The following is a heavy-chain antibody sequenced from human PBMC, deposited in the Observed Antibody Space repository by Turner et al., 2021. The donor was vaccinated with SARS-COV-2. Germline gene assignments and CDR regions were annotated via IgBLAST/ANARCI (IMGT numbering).Heavy chain of an antibody. CDR1: GFTFSSYS. CDR3: ARWDNYYDSSGYYPDAFDI. D-gene: IGHD3-22*01. CDR2: ISSSSSDI. J-gene: IGHJ3*02. V-gene: IGHV3-21*01. Sequence: EVQLVESGGGLVQPGGSLRLSCAASGFTFSSYSMNWVRQAPGKGLEGVSCISSSSSDIYYADSVKDRFTISRDNAKNSLYLQMNSLRAEDTAVYYCARWDNYYDSSGYYPDAFDIWGQGTMVTVSS.